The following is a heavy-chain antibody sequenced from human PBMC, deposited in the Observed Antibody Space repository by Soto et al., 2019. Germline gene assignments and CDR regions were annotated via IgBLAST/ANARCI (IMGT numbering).Heavy chain of an antibody. CDR3: ARGYYYGSGRPTPGGMDV. CDR1: GYSFTNYD. Sequence: QVHLVQSGAEVKKPAASVKVSCKASGYSFTNYDINWVRQAPGQGLDWMGWISTYTGNTNYAQKLQGRVTMTTDTSTTTAYMERRRLRSADTAVYYCARGYYYGSGRPTPGGMDVWGQGTTVTVSS. J-gene: IGHJ6*02. CDR2: ISTYTGNT. V-gene: IGHV1-18*01. D-gene: IGHD3-10*01.